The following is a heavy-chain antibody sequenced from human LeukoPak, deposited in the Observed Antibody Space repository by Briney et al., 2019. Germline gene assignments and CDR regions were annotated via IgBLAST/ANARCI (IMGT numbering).Heavy chain of an antibody. D-gene: IGHD1-1*01. J-gene: IGHJ4*02. Sequence: GGSLRLSCAASGFTFDDYGMSWVRQAPGKGLEWVSGINWNGGSTGYADSVKGRFTISRDNAKNCLYLQMNSLTVEDTALYYCTRVTSWRTGFDYWGQRTLVTVSS. CDR3: TRVTSWRTGFDY. CDR2: INWNGGST. CDR1: GFTFDDYG. V-gene: IGHV3-20*04.